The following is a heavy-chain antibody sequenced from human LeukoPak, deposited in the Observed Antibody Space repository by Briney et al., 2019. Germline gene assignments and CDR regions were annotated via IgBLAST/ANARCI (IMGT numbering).Heavy chain of an antibody. CDR2: VHPNSGGT. CDR3: ARTNSGYDFIPDY. Sequence: ASVKVSFKASGYTFTGYYMHWGRPAPGQGIGSMGWVHPNSGGTNYSQKFQGRVTMTRDTSLSTAYMELSRLRFDDTAVYYCARTNSGYDFIPDYWGQGTLVTVSS. D-gene: IGHD5-12*01. J-gene: IGHJ4*02. V-gene: IGHV1-2*02. CDR1: GYTFTGYY.